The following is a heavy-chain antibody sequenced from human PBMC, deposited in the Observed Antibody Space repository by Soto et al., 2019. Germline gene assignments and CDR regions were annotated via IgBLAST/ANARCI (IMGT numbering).Heavy chain of an antibody. D-gene: IGHD6-13*01. CDR3: VAGGVAAAGRPNAS. V-gene: IGHV1-58*02. CDR1: GYTFTGYY. Sequence: SVKVSCKASGYTFTGYYMHWVRQAPGQGLVVDSGRTDYAQRFQERVTITRDVSTSTAYMELSSLRSEDTAVYYCVAGGVAAAGRPNASWGQGTQVTVSS. J-gene: IGHJ5*02. CDR2: VVDSGRT.